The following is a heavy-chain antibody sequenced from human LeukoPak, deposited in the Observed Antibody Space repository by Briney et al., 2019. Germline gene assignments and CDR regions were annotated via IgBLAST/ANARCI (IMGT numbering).Heavy chain of an antibody. CDR3: VKDGSGSYYDY. D-gene: IGHD3-10*01. V-gene: IGHV3-64D*06. CDR2: ISSNGCST. CDR1: GFTFSSYA. J-gene: IGHJ4*02. Sequence: GGSLRLSCSASGFTFSSYAMHWVRQAPGKGLEYVSAISSNGCSTYYADSVKGRFTISRDNSKDTLYLQMSSLRAEDTAVYYCVKDGSGSYYDYWGQGTLVTVSS.